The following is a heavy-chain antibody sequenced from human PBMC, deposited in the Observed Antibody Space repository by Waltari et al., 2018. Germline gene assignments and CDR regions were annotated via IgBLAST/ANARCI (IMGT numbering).Heavy chain of an antibody. Sequence: QVQLVQSGAEVKKPGSSVKVSCKASGVTFSSYAIRWVRQAPGQGLEWMGGIIPIFGTANYAQKFQGRVTITADESTSTAYMELSSLRSEDTAVYYCARGFDGYSSGLDWYFDLWGRGTLVTVSS. V-gene: IGHV1-69*01. CDR3: ARGFDGYSSGLDWYFDL. J-gene: IGHJ2*01. CDR2: IIPIFGTA. D-gene: IGHD5-18*01. CDR1: GVTFSSYA.